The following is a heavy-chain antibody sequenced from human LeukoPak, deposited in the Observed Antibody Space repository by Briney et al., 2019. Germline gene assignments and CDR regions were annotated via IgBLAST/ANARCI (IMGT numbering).Heavy chain of an antibody. CDR1: GFTFSSYS. CDR3: ARDQGYYDSSGPMDV. D-gene: IGHD3-22*01. V-gene: IGHV3-48*04. Sequence: GGSLRLSCAASGFTFSSYSMNWVRQAPGKGLEWVSYISSSSSTIYYADSVKGRFTISRDNAKNSLYLQMNSLRAEDTAVYYCARDQGYYDSSGPMDVWGQGTTVTVSS. CDR2: ISSSSSTI. J-gene: IGHJ6*02.